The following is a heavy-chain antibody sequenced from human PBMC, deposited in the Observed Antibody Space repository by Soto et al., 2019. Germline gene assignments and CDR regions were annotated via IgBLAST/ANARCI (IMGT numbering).Heavy chain of an antibody. CDR3: ARDHGGYGTFDY. CDR2: ISSSGVT. Sequence: QVRLVQSGPEVKKPKASGKVPCKAPVYTFPGPATGGGGQAPGQGPQWMGWISSSGVTNYAQNFQGRVTLTVDSSTTTAYMEVRSLSSADTAIYYCARDHGGYGTFDYWGQGTLVTVSS. J-gene: IGHJ4*02. V-gene: IGHV1-18*04. CDR1: VYTFPGPA. D-gene: IGHD5-12*01.